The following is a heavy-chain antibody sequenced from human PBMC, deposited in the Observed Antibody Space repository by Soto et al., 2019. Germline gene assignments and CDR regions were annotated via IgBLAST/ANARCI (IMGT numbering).Heavy chain of an antibody. Sequence: SGEVSYKASRGTLNNYAINWVRQAPGQGLEWMGGILPVSAPPDYAQKFQGRVSITADHSTSTVYMELSRLKSDDTAVYFCATDSNYDVSNSFWGQGTLVTVYS. CDR1: RGTLNNYA. CDR2: ILPVSAPP. CDR3: ATDSNYDVSNSF. V-gene: IGHV1-69*13. J-gene: IGHJ4*02. D-gene: IGHD3-3*01.